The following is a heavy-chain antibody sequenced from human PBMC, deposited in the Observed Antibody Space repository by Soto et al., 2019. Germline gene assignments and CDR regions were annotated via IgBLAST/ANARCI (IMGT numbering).Heavy chain of an antibody. CDR3: ARWRNDCSTTSCYHFDY. V-gene: IGHV4-38-2*01. CDR2: IYHIGTT. CDR1: DFSISSGHD. D-gene: IGHD2-2*01. Sequence: PSETLSLTCAVSDFSISSGHDGGWIRQPPGKGLEWIGSIYHIGTTYNNPSLKSRVTMSVDKSKNQFSLKLSPVTAADTAVYYCARWRNDCSTTSCYHFDYWGQGTLVTVSS. J-gene: IGHJ4*02.